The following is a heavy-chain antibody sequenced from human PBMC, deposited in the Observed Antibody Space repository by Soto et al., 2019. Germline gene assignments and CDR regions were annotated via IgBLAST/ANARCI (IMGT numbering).Heavy chain of an antibody. V-gene: IGHV1-46*01. Sequence: QVQLVQSGAEVKKPGASVKGSCKASGYTFTSYYMHWVRPAPGQGLEWMAIITPSGGSTTYAQEFQRRVTMTRDASTSPVYMNLSSLTSEDTAVSYCERDPYYSESGSSSTGMDFWCQGTTVTVSS. CDR1: GYTFTSYY. CDR3: ERDPYYSESGSSSTGMDF. J-gene: IGHJ6*02. D-gene: IGHD3-10*01. CDR2: ITPSGGST.